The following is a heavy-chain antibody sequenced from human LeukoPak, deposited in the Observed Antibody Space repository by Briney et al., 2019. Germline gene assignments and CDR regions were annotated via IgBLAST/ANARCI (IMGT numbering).Heavy chain of an antibody. Sequence: TGGSLRLSCAASGFTFSSYGMHWVRQAPGKGLEWVTFIRYDGSNKYYADSVKGRFTISRDNSKNTLSLQMNSLRAEDTAVYYCTRLATTVVTQGFDYWGQGTLVTVSS. CDR1: GFTFSSYG. J-gene: IGHJ4*02. D-gene: IGHD4-23*01. CDR2: IRYDGSNK. V-gene: IGHV3-30*02. CDR3: TRLATTVVTQGFDY.